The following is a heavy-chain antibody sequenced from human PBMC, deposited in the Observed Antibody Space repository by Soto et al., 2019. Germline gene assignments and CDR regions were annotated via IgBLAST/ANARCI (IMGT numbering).Heavy chain of an antibody. CDR2: ISPKGTYR. CDR1: GFTFSDYY. V-gene: IGHV3-11*06. J-gene: IGHJ5*02. CDR3: SRGGGGGLFDL. Sequence: GPLRLSCATSGFTFSDYYMSWIRQAPGKGLEFVSYISPKGTYRTYADSVKGRFTISRDNAKNSLYLQVNSLRAEDTAVYYCSRGGGGGLFDLWGQGTLVTVSS. D-gene: IGHD2-21*01.